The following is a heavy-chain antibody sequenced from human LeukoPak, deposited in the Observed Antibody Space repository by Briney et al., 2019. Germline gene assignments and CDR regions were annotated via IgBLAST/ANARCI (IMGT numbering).Heavy chain of an antibody. CDR1: GGSFSGYY. J-gene: IGHJ6*02. D-gene: IGHD2/OR15-2a*01. CDR2: INHSGST. CDR3: ARLSPPPFYYYYYYGMDV. Sequence: KASETLSLTCAVYGGSFSGYYWSWIRQPPGKGLEWIGEINHSGSTNYNPSLKSRVTISVDTSKNQFSLKLSSVTAADTAVYYCARLSPPPFYYYYYYGMDVWGQGTTVTVSS. V-gene: IGHV4-34*01.